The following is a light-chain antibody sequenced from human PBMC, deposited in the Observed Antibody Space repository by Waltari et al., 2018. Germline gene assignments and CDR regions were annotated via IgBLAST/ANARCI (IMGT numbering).Light chain of an antibody. CDR3: QQYDNLPSVA. Sequence: DIQMTQSPSSLSASVGDRVTITCQASQDIRFYLNWYQQKPGKAPKLLISESSNLATGVPARFSGSRSGTHFTFTISSLQPEDVASYYCQQYDNLPSVAFGGGTKVEL. CDR2: ESS. V-gene: IGKV1-33*01. CDR1: QDIRFY. J-gene: IGKJ4*01.